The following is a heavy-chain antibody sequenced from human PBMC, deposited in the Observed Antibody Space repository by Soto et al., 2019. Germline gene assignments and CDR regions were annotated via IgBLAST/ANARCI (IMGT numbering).Heavy chain of an antibody. Sequence: GESLKISCKGSGYSFTSYWISWVRQMPGKGLEWMGRIDPSDSYTNYSPSFQGHVTISADKSISTAYLQWSSLKASDTAMYYCARHSPQTYDILTGYYNYYYGMDVWGQGTTVTVSS. J-gene: IGHJ6*02. CDR2: IDPSDSYT. CDR1: GYSFTSYW. CDR3: ARHSPQTYDILTGYYNYYYGMDV. V-gene: IGHV5-10-1*01. D-gene: IGHD3-9*01.